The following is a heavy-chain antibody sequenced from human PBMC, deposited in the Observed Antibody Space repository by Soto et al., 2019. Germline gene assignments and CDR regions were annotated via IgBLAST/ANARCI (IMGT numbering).Heavy chain of an antibody. CDR2: VNPNSGGT. V-gene: IGHV1-2*04. CDR1: GYTFTGYY. D-gene: IGHD3-3*01. Sequence: ASVKVSFKASGYTFTGYYMHWVRQAPGQGLEWMGWVNPNSGGTNYAQKFQGWVTMTRDTSISTAYMELSRLRSDDTAVYYCARGIRARRFYDFWSGYSNRYYFDYWGQGTLVTVSS. CDR3: ARGIRARRFYDFWSGYSNRYYFDY. J-gene: IGHJ4*02.